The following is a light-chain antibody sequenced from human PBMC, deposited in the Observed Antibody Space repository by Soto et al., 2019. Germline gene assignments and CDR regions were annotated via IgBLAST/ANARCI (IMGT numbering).Light chain of an antibody. CDR2: DAS. V-gene: IGKV3-15*01. Sequence: ILMKQSPATLSVSPGERATLSCRASQSVSNNLAWYQQKPGQAPRLLIYDASTRATGIPARFSGSGSGTEFTLTFSGLQSEDFAVYYCQQYNIWPPWTFGQGTKVEVK. CDR1: QSVSNN. CDR3: QQYNIWPPWT. J-gene: IGKJ1*01.